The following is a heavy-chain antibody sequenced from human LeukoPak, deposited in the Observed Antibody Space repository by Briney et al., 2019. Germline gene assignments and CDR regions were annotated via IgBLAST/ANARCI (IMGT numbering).Heavy chain of an antibody. D-gene: IGHD3-22*01. Sequence: SETLSLTCTVSGGSISSGDYYWSWIRQPPGKGLEWIGYIYYSGSTYYNPSLKSRVTISVDTSKNQFSLKLSSVTAADTAVYYCARLTGPYDFYYFDYWGQGTLVTVSS. CDR3: ARLTGPYDFYYFDY. V-gene: IGHV4-30-4*01. CDR2: IYYSGST. J-gene: IGHJ4*02. CDR1: GGSISSGDYY.